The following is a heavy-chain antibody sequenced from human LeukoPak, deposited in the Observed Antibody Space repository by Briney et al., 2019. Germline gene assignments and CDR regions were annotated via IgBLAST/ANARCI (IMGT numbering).Heavy chain of an antibody. V-gene: IGHV3-49*04. J-gene: IGHJ4*02. Sequence: GGSLRLSCTASGFTFGDYAMSWVRQAPGKGLEWVGFIRSKAYGGTTEYAASVKGRFTISRDDSKSIAYLQMNSLKTEDTAVYYCTRDFQGGYSYGWSPTSFDYWGQGTLVTVSS. CDR3: TRDFQGGYSYGWSPTSFDY. CDR1: GFTFGDYA. CDR2: IRSKAYGGTT. D-gene: IGHD5-18*01.